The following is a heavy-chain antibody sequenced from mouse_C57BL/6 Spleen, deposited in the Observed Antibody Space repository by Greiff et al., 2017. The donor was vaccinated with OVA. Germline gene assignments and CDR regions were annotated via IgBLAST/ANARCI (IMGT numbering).Heavy chain of an antibody. D-gene: IGHD2-2*01. CDR2: ISYDGSN. J-gene: IGHJ3*01. CDR3: ARGGNDFAY. CDR1: GYSITSGYY. V-gene: IGHV3-6*01. Sequence: EVKLQESGPGLVKPSQSLSLTCSVTGYSITSGYYWNWIRQFPGNKLEWMGYISYDGSNNYNPSLKNRISITRDTSKNQFFLKLNSVTTEDTATYYCARGGNDFAYWGQGTLVTVSA.